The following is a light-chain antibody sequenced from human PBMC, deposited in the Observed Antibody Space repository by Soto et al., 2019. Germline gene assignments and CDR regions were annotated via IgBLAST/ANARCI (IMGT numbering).Light chain of an antibody. CDR3: QQYCSSQT. Sequence: EIVLTQSPGTLSLSPGERATLSCRASQSVSSSYLAWYQQKPGQAPRLLIYGASSRATGIPDRFSGSGSGTDFTLTISRLEPDDFAVYYCQQYCSSQTFGQGPKVEIK. CDR1: QSVSSSY. J-gene: IGKJ1*01. V-gene: IGKV3-20*01. CDR2: GAS.